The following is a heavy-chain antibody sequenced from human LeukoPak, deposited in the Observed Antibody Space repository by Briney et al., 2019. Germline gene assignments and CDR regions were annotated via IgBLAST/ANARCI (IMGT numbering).Heavy chain of an antibody. J-gene: IGHJ4*02. V-gene: IGHV4-34*01. Sequence: PSETLSLTCAVYGGSFSGYYWSWIRQPPGKGLEWIGEINHSGSTNYNPSLKSRVTISVDTSKNQFSLKLSSVTAADTAVYYCAREINQWLYGGYYFDYWGQGTLVTVSS. CDR3: AREINQWLYGGYYFDY. D-gene: IGHD3-22*01. CDR2: INHSGST. CDR1: GGSFSGYY.